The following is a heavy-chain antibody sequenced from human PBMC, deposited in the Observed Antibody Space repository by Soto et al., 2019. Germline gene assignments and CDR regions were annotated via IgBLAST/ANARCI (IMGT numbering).Heavy chain of an antibody. Sequence: EVQLVESGGGLVQPGGSLRLSCAASGFTFSSYSMNWVRQAPGKGLEWVSFISSSSSTIYYADSVKGRFTISRDNAKNSLYLQMNSLRAEDTAVYYCARDQPRAAIWGQGTMVTVSS. CDR1: GFTFSSYS. J-gene: IGHJ3*02. CDR2: ISSSSSTI. V-gene: IGHV3-48*01. CDR3: ARDQPRAAI.